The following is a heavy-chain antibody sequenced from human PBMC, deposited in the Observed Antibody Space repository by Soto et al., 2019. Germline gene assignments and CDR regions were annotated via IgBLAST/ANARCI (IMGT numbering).Heavy chain of an antibody. V-gene: IGHV5-51*01. D-gene: IGHD2-15*01. Sequence: RGESLKISCKASGYIFIDYWIGWVRQMPGKGLEWMGIVYPRDSDTRYSPSFQGQVTISADRSTGTAFLQWRSLKASDTALYYCARPPLPGYSIHFNSWGQGTLVTSPQ. CDR1: GYIFIDYW. CDR2: VYPRDSDT. CDR3: ARPPLPGYSIHFNS. J-gene: IGHJ4*02.